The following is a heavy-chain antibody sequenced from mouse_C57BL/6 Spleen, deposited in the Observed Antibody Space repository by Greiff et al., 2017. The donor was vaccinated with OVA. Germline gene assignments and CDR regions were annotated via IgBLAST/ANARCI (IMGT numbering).Heavy chain of an antibody. CDR3: ARRRWYFDV. CDR2: IRNKANGYTT. CDR1: GFTFTDYY. Sequence: VQLVESGGGLVQPGGSLSLSCAASGFTFTDYYMSWVRQPPGKALEWLGFIRNKANGYTTEYSASVKGRFTISRDNSQSILYLQMNALRAEDSATYYCARRRWYFDVWGTGTTVTVSS. J-gene: IGHJ1*03. V-gene: IGHV7-3*01.